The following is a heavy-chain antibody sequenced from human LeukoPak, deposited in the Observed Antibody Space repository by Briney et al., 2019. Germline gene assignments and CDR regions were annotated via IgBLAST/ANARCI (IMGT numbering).Heavy chain of an antibody. D-gene: IGHD6-6*01. Sequence: QAGGSLRLSCAASEFTFTSYELNWVRQAPGKGLEGVSYISSSGNTISYADSVKGRFTISRDNAKNSLYLQVISLRAEDTAVYYCARGPSIAARYDAFDIWGQGTMVTVSS. J-gene: IGHJ3*02. CDR3: ARGPSIAARYDAFDI. CDR2: ISSSGNTI. CDR1: EFTFTSYE. V-gene: IGHV3-48*03.